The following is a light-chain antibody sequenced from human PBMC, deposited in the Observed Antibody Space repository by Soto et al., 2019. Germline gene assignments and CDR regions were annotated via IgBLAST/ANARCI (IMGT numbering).Light chain of an antibody. CDR1: SRDVGGHHY. V-gene: IGLV2-14*01. J-gene: IGLJ1*01. Sequence: QSALTQPASVSGSPGQSITISCTGTSRDVGGHHYVSWYQQHPGKAPKLMIYAVTDRPSGVSHRFSGAKSGNTASLTISVLQADDEADYYCSSYTSSSPLFGTGTKLTV. CDR2: AVT. CDR3: SSYTSSSPL.